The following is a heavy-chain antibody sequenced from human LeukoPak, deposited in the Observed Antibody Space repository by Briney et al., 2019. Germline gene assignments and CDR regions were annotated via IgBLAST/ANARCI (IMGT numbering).Heavy chain of an antibody. Sequence: ASVKVSCKASGGTFSSYAISWVRQAPGQGLEWMGWINTNTGNPTYAQGFTGRFVFSLDTSVSAAYLQISSLKAEDTAVYYCARGLYDSSGYYRETQDDYWGQGTLVTVSS. CDR3: ARGLYDSSGYYRETQDDY. CDR1: GGTFSSYA. V-gene: IGHV7-4-1*02. CDR2: INTNTGNP. J-gene: IGHJ4*02. D-gene: IGHD3-22*01.